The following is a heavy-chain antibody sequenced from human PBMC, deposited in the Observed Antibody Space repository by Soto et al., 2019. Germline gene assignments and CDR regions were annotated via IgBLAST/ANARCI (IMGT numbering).Heavy chain of an antibody. V-gene: IGHV4-59*01. CDR2: IYYSGST. CDR1: GSSISSYY. CDR3: ARAPPIRRTSGYYTNDAFDI. Sequence: PSESVSPPCTVSGSSISSYYWSWLRQPPGKGLEWIEYIYYSGSTNYNPSLKSRVTISVDTSKNQFSLKLSSVTAADTAVYYCARAPPIRRTSGYYTNDAFDIWGQGTMVTV. J-gene: IGHJ3*02. D-gene: IGHD3-3*01.